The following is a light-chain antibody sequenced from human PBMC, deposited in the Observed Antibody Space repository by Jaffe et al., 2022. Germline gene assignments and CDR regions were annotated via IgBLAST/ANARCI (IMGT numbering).Light chain of an antibody. CDR3: SSYTSSSTLVV. CDR1: SSDVGGYNF. V-gene: IGLV2-14*03. J-gene: IGLJ2*01. Sequence: QSALTQPASVSGSPGQSITISCTGTSSDVGGYNFVSWYQQHPGKVPKLLIYDVSLRPSGVSNRFSGSKSGNTASLIISGLQAEDEADYYCSSYTSSSTLVVFGGGTKVTVL. CDR2: DVS.